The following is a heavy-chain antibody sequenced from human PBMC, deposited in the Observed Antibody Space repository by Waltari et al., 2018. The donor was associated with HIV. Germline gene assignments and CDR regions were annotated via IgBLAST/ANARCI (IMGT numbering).Heavy chain of an antibody. D-gene: IGHD4-17*01. Sequence: QVQLQESGPGVVRPSGTVSLTCAVTGGSIKSSKWWSWIRKPPGKGLEWIGDIHRSGNINSISSLKSRVTFSVDRSKNHFSLNLSSVTTADTATYFGARLRDYGDYGHYDYWGRGTLVVVSS. V-gene: IGHV4-4*02. CDR3: ARLRDYGDYGHYDY. CDR2: IHRSGNI. J-gene: IGHJ4*02. CDR1: GGSIKSSKW.